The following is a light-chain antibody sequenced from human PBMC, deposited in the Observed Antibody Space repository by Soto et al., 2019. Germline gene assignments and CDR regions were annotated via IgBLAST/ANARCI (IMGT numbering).Light chain of an antibody. CDR2: EVS. J-gene: IGLJ2*01. V-gene: IGLV2-14*01. CDR3: SSYTTSSTVV. CDR1: SSDIGGYNY. Sequence: QSALTQSASVSGSPGQSITISCTGTSSDIGGYNYVSWYQQHPDKAPKLMVFEVSNRPSGVSNRFSGSKSGTAASLTISGLLSEDEADYYCSSYTTSSTVVFGGGTKLTVL.